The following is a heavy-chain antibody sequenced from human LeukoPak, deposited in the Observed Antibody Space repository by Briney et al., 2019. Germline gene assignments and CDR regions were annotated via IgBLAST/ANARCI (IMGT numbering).Heavy chain of an antibody. J-gene: IGHJ4*02. CDR1: GGTFSSYA. Sequence: SVKVSCKASGGTFSSYAISWVRQAPGQGLEWMGGITPIFGTANYAQKFQGRVTITTDESTSTAYMELSSLRSEDTAVYYCARSIAAHQYYFDYWGQGTLVTVSS. D-gene: IGHD6-6*01. CDR2: ITPIFGTA. V-gene: IGHV1-69*05. CDR3: ARSIAAHQYYFDY.